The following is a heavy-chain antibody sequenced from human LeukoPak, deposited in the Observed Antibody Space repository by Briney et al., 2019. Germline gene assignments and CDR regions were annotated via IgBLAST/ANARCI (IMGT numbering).Heavy chain of an antibody. CDR2: IYYSGSS. CDR1: GGSISSSSSY. V-gene: IGHV4-39*07. J-gene: IGHJ6*03. CDR3: ARGRSSMVRGYYYYYMDV. Sequence: SETLSLTCSVSGGSISSSSSYWGWIRQPPGKGREWIGSIYYSGSSFDNPALKSRVTISVDTSKNQFSLKLSSVTAADTAVYYCARGRSSMVRGYYYYYMDVWGKGTTVTISS. D-gene: IGHD3-10*01.